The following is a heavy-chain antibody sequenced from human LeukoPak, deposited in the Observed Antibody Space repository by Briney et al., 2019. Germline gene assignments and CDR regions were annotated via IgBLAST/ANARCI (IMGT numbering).Heavy chain of an antibody. Sequence: EGSLRLSCAASGFTFGSYWMSWVRQAPGKGLEWVANIKQDGSEKYYVDSVKGRFTISRDNAKNSLYLQMNSLRAEDTAVYYCARDFYGVLDYWGQGTLVTVSS. CDR2: IKQDGSEK. CDR1: GFTFGSYW. D-gene: IGHD2/OR15-2a*01. V-gene: IGHV3-7*03. CDR3: ARDFYGVLDY. J-gene: IGHJ4*02.